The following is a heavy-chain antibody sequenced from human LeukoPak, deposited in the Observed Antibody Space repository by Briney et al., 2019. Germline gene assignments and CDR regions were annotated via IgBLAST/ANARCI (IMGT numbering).Heavy chain of an antibody. Sequence: GGSLRLSCAASGITFTKAWVSWVRQAPGKGLEWVGRIKSKSVGGTTDYRAPVQGRFTISRDDSKRMVYLQMNGLKIEDTALYYCTTGSYVSGSLIVPCDYYGVDVWGRGTTVTVSS. V-gene: IGHV3-15*01. CDR3: TTGSYVSGSLIVPCDYYGVDV. CDR2: IKSKSVGGTT. J-gene: IGHJ6*02. D-gene: IGHD3-10*01. CDR1: GITFTKAW.